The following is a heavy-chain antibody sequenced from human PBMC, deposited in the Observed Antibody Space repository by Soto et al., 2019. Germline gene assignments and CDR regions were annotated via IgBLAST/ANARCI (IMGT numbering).Heavy chain of an antibody. Sequence: GGSLRLSCAASGFTFSSYGMHRVRQAAGKGLVWVSRINMDGSSTNYADSVKGRFTISRDNAKNTLYLQMNSLRVDDTAVYYCARGPRGLYHHDYWGQGALVTVSS. J-gene: IGHJ4*02. CDR3: ARGPRGLYHHDY. V-gene: IGHV3-74*01. CDR2: INMDGSST. CDR1: GFTFSSYG. D-gene: IGHD2-2*01.